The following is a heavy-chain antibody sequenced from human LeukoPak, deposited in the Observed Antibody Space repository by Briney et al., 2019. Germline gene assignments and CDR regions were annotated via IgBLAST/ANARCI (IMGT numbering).Heavy chain of an antibody. CDR1: GFTFSNYW. J-gene: IGHJ4*02. D-gene: IGHD2-21*01. V-gene: IGHV3-7*04. CDR2: INQDGSEK. Sequence: PGGSPRLSCAASGFTFSNYWMSWVRQAPGKGLEWVANINQDGSEKSYVDSVEGRFTIYRDNAKKSLYLHVNSLRAEDTAVYYCARDIYGGHDYWGQGTLLTVSS. CDR3: ARDIYGGHDY.